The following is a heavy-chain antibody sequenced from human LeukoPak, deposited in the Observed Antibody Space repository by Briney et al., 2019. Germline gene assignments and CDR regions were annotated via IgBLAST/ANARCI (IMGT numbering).Heavy chain of an antibody. CDR1: GYXFTGYY. V-gene: IGHV1-2*02. CDR2: INPHSGGT. D-gene: IGHD6-19*01. CDR3: ARDQSYSSGWYIDY. Sequence: ASVTVSCKASGYXFTGYYMHWVRQAPGQGLEWMGEINPHSGGTNYAQKIQGRVTMTRDTSVSTAYMELNKMQADDTAVYYCARDQSYSSGWYIDYWGQGTLVTVSS. J-gene: IGHJ4*02.